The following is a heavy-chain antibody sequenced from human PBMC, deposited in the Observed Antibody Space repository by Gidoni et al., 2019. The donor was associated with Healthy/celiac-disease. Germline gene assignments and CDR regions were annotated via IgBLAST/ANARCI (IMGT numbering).Heavy chain of an antibody. CDR3: AREGDDYDSSGFVPDAFDI. V-gene: IGHV3-48*03. CDR1: GFTFSSYE. J-gene: IGHJ3*02. D-gene: IGHD3-22*01. Sequence: EVQLVESGGGLVQPGGSMRLSCAASGFTFSSYEMNWVRQAPGKGLEWESYISSSGSTIYYADSVKGRFTISRDNATNSPYLKMNSLSDEDTAVYYWAREGDDYDSSGFVPDAFDIWGQGTMVTVSS. CDR2: ISSSGSTI.